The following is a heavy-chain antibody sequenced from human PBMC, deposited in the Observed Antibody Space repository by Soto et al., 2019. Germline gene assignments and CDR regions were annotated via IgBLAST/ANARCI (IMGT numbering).Heavy chain of an antibody. D-gene: IGHD2-21*02. CDR1: GGSISSGGYS. CDR2: IYHSGST. J-gene: IGHJ5*02. CDR3: AGVVTASKGLDP. Sequence: SETLSLTCAVSGGSISSGGYSWSWIRQPPGKGLEWIGYIYHSGSTYYNPSLKSRVTISVDRSKNQFSLKLSSVTAADTAVYYCAGVVTASKGLDPWGQGTLVTVSS. V-gene: IGHV4-30-2*01.